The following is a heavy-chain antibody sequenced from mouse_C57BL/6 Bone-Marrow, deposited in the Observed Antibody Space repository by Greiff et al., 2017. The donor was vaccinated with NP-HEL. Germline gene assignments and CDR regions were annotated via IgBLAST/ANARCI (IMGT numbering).Heavy chain of an antibody. CDR1: GFTFSDFY. CDR2: SRNKANDYTT. CDR3: ARDESYGNGFAY. J-gene: IGHJ3*01. V-gene: IGHV7-1*01. D-gene: IGHD2-1*01. Sequence: EVKLMESGGGLVQSGRSLRLSCATSGFTFSDFYMEWVRQAPGKGLEWIAASRNKANDYTTEYSASVKGRFIVSRDTSQSILYLQMNALRAEDTAIYYCARDESYGNGFAYWGQGTLVTVSA.